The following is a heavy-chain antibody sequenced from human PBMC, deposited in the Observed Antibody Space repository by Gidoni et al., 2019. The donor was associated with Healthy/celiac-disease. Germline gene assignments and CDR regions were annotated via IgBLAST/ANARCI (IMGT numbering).Heavy chain of an antibody. CDR3: ATWKLPAESAYYFDY. J-gene: IGHJ4*02. CDR1: GYTLHELS. V-gene: IGHV1-24*01. Sequence: QVPLVPSGAELKKPGASVKVSCTVSGYTLHELSMHWVGQAPGKGLEWMVGFDPEDGETIYAQKFQGRGTMTEETSTDTADMELRSLRSEDTAVYYCATWKLPAESAYYFDYWGQGTLVTVSS. D-gene: IGHD1-1*01. CDR2: FDPEDGET.